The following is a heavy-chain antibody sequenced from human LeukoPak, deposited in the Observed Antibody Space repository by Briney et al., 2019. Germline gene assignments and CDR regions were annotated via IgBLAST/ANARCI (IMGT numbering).Heavy chain of an antibody. D-gene: IGHD3-9*01. J-gene: IGHJ6*03. CDR3: ARVGSYDILTGRYYYYMDV. CDR2: IYYSGST. CDR1: GGSISSSSYY. V-gene: IGHV4-61*05. Sequence: PSETLSLTCTVSGGSISSSSYYWGWIRQPPGKGLEWIGYIYYSGSTNYNPSLKSRVTISVDTSKNQFSLKLSSVTAADTAVYYCARVGSYDILTGRYYYYMDVWGKGTTVTVSS.